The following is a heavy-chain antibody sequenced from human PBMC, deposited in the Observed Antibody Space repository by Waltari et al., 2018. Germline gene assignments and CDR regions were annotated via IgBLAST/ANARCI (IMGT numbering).Heavy chain of an antibody. J-gene: IGHJ6*02. CDR2: IYYSGST. CDR1: GGSISSYY. D-gene: IGHD2-2*02. Sequence: QVQLQESGPGLVKPSETLSLTCTVSGGSISSYYWSWIRQPPGTGLEWIGYIYYSGSTNDNPSLKSLCTISGATSKNQFSLKLSLVTAADTAVYYCARAGGAHCSSTSCYSRYYYYGMDVWGQGTTVTVSS. V-gene: IGHV4-59*01. CDR3: ARAGGAHCSSTSCYSRYYYYGMDV.